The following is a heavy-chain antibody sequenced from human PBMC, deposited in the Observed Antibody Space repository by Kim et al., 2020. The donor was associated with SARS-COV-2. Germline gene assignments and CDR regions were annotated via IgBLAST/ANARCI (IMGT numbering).Heavy chain of an antibody. CDR3: ARHKPPNLYDSSGYDTFDI. CDR1: SGSISSSSYY. V-gene: IGHV4-39*01. CDR2: IYYSGST. J-gene: IGHJ3*02. Sequence: SETLSLTCTVSSGSISSSSYYWGWIRQPPGKGLEWIGSIYYSGSTYYNPSLKSQVTFSLDTSKNQFSLKLTSVTAADTSVYYCARHKPPNLYDSSGYDTFDIWGQGTMVTVSS. D-gene: IGHD3-22*01.